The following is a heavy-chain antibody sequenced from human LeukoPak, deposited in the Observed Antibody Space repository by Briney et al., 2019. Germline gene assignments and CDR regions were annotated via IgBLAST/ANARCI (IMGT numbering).Heavy chain of an antibody. D-gene: IGHD6-13*01. CDR3: ARIAAAGNRRLNY. Sequence: ASVKVSCKASGYTFTSYDINWVRQATGQGLEWMGWMNPNSGNTGYAQKFQGRIIVSRNTSISTANMELSSLTSEDTAIYYCARIAAAGNRRLNYWGQGTLVTVAS. J-gene: IGHJ4*02. V-gene: IGHV1-8*01. CDR2: MNPNSGNT. CDR1: GYTFTSYD.